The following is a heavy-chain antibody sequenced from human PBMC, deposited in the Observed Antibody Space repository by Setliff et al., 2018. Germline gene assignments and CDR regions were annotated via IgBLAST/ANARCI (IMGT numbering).Heavy chain of an antibody. CDR1: GGTFSSYA. J-gene: IGHJ4*02. CDR2: INPNSGGT. Sequence: ASVKVSCKASGGTFSSYAISWVRQAPGQGLEWMGWINPNSGGTNYAQKFQGWVTMTRDTSISTAYMELSRLRSDDTAVYYCARGRDFWSGYPTEFDFWGQGTLVTVSS. V-gene: IGHV1-2*04. D-gene: IGHD3-3*01. CDR3: ARGRDFWSGYPTEFDF.